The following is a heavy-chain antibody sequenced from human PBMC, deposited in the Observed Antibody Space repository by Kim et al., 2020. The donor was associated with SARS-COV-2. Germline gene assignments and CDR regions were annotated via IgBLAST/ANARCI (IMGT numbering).Heavy chain of an antibody. J-gene: IGHJ4*02. CDR2: IYYSGST. Sequence: SETLSLTCTVSGGSISSSSYYWGWIRQPPGKGLEWIGSIYYSGSTYYNPSLKSRVTISVDTSKNQFSLKLSSVTAADTAVYYCARLGSYGFPLDYWGQGTLVTVSS. V-gene: IGHV4-39*01. CDR3: ARLGSYGFPLDY. CDR1: GGSISSSSYY. D-gene: IGHD5-18*01.